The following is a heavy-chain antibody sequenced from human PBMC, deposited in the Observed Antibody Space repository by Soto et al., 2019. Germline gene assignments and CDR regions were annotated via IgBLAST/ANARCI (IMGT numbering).Heavy chain of an antibody. CDR2: IYSDGST. CDR1: GFTVSSNY. J-gene: IGHJ4*02. CDR3: AKTLKVTTSCVDY. V-gene: IGHV3-53*01. D-gene: IGHD4-17*01. Sequence: SGGSLRLSCAASGFTVSSNYMTWVRQAPGKGLEWVSVIYSDGSTYYADSVKGRFTISRDNSKNTLYLQMNSLRAEDTAVYYCAKTLKVTTSCVDYWGQGTLVTVSS.